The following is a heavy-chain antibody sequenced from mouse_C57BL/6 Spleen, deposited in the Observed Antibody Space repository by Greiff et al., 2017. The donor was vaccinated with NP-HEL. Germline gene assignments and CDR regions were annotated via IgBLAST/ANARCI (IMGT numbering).Heavy chain of an antibody. CDR1: GYTFTSYW. Sequence: QVQLQQPGAELVKPGASVKVSCKASGYTFTSYWMHWVKQRPGQGLEWIGRIHPSDSDTNYHQNFKGKATLTVDKSSSTAYMQLSSLTAEDSAVYYGAMNSSGYYFDYWGQGTTLTVSS. CDR2: IHPSDSDT. J-gene: IGHJ2*01. V-gene: IGHV1-74*01. D-gene: IGHD3-2*02. CDR3: AMNSSGYYFDY.